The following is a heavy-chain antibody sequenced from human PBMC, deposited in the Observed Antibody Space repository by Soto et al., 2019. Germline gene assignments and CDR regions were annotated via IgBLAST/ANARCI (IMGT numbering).Heavy chain of an antibody. CDR2: AYYSGDT. J-gene: IGHJ5*02. V-gene: IGHV4-59*01. CDR1: GGSISRYY. CDR3: ARDRSTYGGGGTGEVKENWFDP. D-gene: IGHD2-8*01. Sequence: PSETLSLTCSVSGGSISRYYWSWIRQPPGKGLEWIGYAYYSGDTGYNPSLKSRVTMAVDTSKSQVSLKLSSVTAADTAVYCCARDRSTYGGGGTGEVKENWFDPWGQGALVTVSS.